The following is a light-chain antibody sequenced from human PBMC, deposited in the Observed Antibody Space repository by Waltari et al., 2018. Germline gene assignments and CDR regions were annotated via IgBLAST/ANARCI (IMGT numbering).Light chain of an antibody. V-gene: IGKV3-20*01. Sequence: EILLTQSPGTLSLSPGERVTLPCRASQSIFSNFFAWYQKKPGQPPRLLIYGASSRAIGVPDRFSGSGSGTDFTLTISRLEPEDFAVYYCQQYGGSSYTFGQGTNLEIK. CDR2: GAS. CDR1: QSIFSNF. CDR3: QQYGGSSYT. J-gene: IGKJ2*01.